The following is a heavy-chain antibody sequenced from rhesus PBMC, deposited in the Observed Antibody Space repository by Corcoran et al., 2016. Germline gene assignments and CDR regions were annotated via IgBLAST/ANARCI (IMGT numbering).Heavy chain of an antibody. Sequence: EVQLVQSGAEVKKPGASVKISCKASGYTFTDYYLHWVRQATGNGLEWMGRVDPEDGEAKHAQKFQDRVTITADTSTDTAYMELSSLRSEDTAVYYCATGGAAGNRVAGDAFDFWGQGLRVTVSS. CDR1: GYTFTDYY. CDR2: VDPEDGEA. D-gene: IGHD6-31*01. J-gene: IGHJ3*01. CDR3: ATGGAAGNRVAGDAFDF. V-gene: IGHV1-111*02.